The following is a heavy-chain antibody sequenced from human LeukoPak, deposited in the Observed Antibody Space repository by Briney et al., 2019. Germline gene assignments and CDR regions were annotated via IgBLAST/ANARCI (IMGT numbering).Heavy chain of an antibody. D-gene: IGHD3/OR15-3a*01. CDR3: ATVSGYDVSIDY. CDR1: GYSISSGYY. CDR2: IYHSGST. Sequence: PSETLSLTCTVSGYSISSGYYWGWIQQPPGKGLEWIGSIYHSGSTYYNPSLKSRVTISVDTSKNQFSLKLSSVTAADTAVYYCATVSGYDVSIDYWGQGTLVTVSS. J-gene: IGHJ4*02. V-gene: IGHV4-38-2*02.